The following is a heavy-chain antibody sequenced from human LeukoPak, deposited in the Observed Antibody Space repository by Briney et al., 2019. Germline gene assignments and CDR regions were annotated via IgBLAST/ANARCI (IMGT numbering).Heavy chain of an antibody. J-gene: IGHJ4*02. D-gene: IGHD6-13*01. Sequence: KPGGSLRLSCAASGFTFSDYYMSWIRQAPGKGLEWVSYISSSGSTIYYADSVKGRFTISRDNAKNSLYLQMNSLRAEDTAVYYCARVILSKWSIAAAGTVDYWGQGTLVTVSS. CDR1: GFTFSDYY. CDR2: ISSSGSTI. V-gene: IGHV3-11*01. CDR3: ARVILSKWSIAAAGTVDY.